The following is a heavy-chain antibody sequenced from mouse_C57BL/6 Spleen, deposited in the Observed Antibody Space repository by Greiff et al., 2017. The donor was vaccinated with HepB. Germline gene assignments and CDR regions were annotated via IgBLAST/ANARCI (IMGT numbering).Heavy chain of an antibody. CDR2: ISDGGSYT. V-gene: IGHV5-4*03. CDR3: ARYYYGSSYYFDY. CDR1: GFTFSSYA. J-gene: IGHJ2*01. D-gene: IGHD1-1*01. Sequence: EVKVVESGGGLVKPGGSLKLSCAASGFTFSSYAMSWVRQTPEKRLEWVATISDGGSYTYYPDNVKGRFTISRDNAKNNLYLQMSHLKPEDTAMYYCARYYYGSSYYFDYWGQGTTLTVSS.